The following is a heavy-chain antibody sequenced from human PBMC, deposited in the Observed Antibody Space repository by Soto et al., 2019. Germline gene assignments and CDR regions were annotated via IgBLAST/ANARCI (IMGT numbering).Heavy chain of an antibody. Sequence: QVQLVQSGAEVKKPGASVKVSCKASGYTFSNDAITLVRQAPGQGLEWMGWVSAYNGNTNYAQKFKGRVTMTTDTSTSTAYMEIRSLRYDDTAVYFCARASRYYWNYMMYWGQGTLVTVSS. V-gene: IGHV1-18*01. CDR1: GYTFSNDA. J-gene: IGHJ4*02. CDR2: VSAYNGNT. CDR3: ARASRYYWNYMMY. D-gene: IGHD1-7*01.